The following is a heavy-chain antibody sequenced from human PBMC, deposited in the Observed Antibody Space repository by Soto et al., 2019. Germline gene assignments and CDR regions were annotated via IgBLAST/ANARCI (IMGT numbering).Heavy chain of an antibody. Sequence: SETLSLTCTVSGGSISSYYWSWIRQPPGKGLEWIGYIYYSGSTNYNPSLKSRVTISVDTSKNQFSLKLGSVTAADTAVYYCASRYSSRGFDPWGQGTLVTVSS. CDR3: ASRYSSRGFDP. V-gene: IGHV4-59*01. CDR2: IYYSGST. J-gene: IGHJ5*02. D-gene: IGHD6-13*01. CDR1: GGSISSYY.